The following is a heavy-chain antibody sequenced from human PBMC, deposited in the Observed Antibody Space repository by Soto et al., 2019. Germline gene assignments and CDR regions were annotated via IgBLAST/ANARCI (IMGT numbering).Heavy chain of an antibody. CDR3: ARDRVVQLWRVWYYGMDV. J-gene: IGHJ6*02. D-gene: IGHD5-18*01. Sequence: PGGSLRLSCAASGFTFSSYAMHWVRQAPGKRLEWVAVISYDGSNKYYADSVKGRFTISRDNSKNTLYLQMNSLRAEDTAVYYCARDRVVQLWRVWYYGMDVWGQGTTVNVSS. CDR2: ISYDGSNK. CDR1: GFTFSSYA. V-gene: IGHV3-30-3*01.